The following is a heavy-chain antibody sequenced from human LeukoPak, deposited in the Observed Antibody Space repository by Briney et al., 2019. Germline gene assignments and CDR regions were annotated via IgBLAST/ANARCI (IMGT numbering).Heavy chain of an antibody. CDR3: AKDGAMGINSFDY. Sequence: GGSLRLSCAASGFTFSSYSMNWVRQAPGKGLEWVSSITSSNNYIYYGDSVKGRFTISRDDAKNSLFLQMNSLRAEDTATYYCAKDGAMGINSFDYWGQGTLVTVSS. V-gene: IGHV3-21*01. CDR2: ITSSNNYI. D-gene: IGHD5-18*01. CDR1: GFTFSSYS. J-gene: IGHJ4*02.